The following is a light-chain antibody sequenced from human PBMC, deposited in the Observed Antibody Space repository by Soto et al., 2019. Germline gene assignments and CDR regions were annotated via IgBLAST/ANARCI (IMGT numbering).Light chain of an antibody. Sequence: QSALTQPASMSGSPGQSITISCTGTSSDVGGYNYVSWYQQHPGKAPKLMIYEVSNRPSGVSNRFSGSKSGNTASLTISGIQAEDEADYYCSSYTSSSTLGVFGGGTKVTVL. V-gene: IGLV2-14*01. CDR2: EVS. CDR1: SSDVGGYNY. CDR3: SSYTSSSTLGV. J-gene: IGLJ3*02.